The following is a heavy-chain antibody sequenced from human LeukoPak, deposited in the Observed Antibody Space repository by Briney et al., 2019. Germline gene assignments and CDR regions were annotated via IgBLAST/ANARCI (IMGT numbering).Heavy chain of an antibody. CDR1: GGSISSGTYY. J-gene: IGHJ4*02. Sequence: SETLSLTCTVSGGSISSGTYYWSWIRQPAGKGLEWIGRIYTSGSTNYNPSLMGRVTISLDTSKNQFSLMLSSVTGADTAVYYCARGGFSNSGNLGYWGQGTLVTVSS. CDR3: ARGGFSNSGNLGY. V-gene: IGHV4-61*02. D-gene: IGHD1-26*01. CDR2: IYTSGST.